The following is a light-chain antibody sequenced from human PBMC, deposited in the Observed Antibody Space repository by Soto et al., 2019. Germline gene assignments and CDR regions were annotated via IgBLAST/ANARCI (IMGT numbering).Light chain of an antibody. CDR1: SSDVGGYNY. Sequence: QSVLTQPPSASGSPGQSVTISCTGTSSDVGGYNYVSWYQQHPGKAPKLMIYDVTKRPSGVPGRFSGSKSGNTASLTVSGLQAEDEADYYCSSSTGSNPVLFGGGTKLTVL. CDR3: SSSTGSNPVL. V-gene: IGLV2-8*01. CDR2: DVT. J-gene: IGLJ2*01.